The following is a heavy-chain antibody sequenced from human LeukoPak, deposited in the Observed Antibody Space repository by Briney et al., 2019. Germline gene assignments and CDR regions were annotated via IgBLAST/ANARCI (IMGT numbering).Heavy chain of an antibody. CDR3: AKEPFDSSSPNYYYYYMDV. Sequence: TGGSLRLSCAASGFTFSSYGMHWVRQAPGKGLEWVAVISYDGSNKYYADSVKGRFTISRDNSKNTLYLQMNSLRAEDTAVYYCAKEPFDSSSPNYYYYYMDVWGKGTTVTVSS. J-gene: IGHJ6*03. CDR2: ISYDGSNK. D-gene: IGHD6-6*01. V-gene: IGHV3-30*18. CDR1: GFTFSSYG.